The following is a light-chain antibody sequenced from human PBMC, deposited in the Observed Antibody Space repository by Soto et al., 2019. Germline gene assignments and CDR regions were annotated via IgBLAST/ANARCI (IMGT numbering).Light chain of an antibody. CDR2: EVT. V-gene: IGLV2-8*01. CDR3: SSSAGSLI. Sequence: QSALTQPPSASGSPGQSVTISCTGTGSDVGDYDYVSWYQQHPGKVPKLIIYEVTKRPSGVPDRFSGSRSGNTASLTVSGLQAEDEADYYCSSSAGSLIFGGGTKVTVL. CDR1: GSDVGDYDY. J-gene: IGLJ2*01.